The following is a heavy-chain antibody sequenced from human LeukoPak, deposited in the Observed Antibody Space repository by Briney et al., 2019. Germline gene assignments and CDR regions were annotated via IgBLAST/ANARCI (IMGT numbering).Heavy chain of an antibody. CDR3: ARAYGDYVPFDY. J-gene: IGHJ4*02. Sequence: PGGSLRLSCAASGFTFSSYAMSWVRQAPEKGLEWVSAISGSGGSTYYADSVKGRFTISRDNSKNTLYLQMNSLRAEDTAVYYCARAYGDYVPFDYWGQGTLVTVSS. V-gene: IGHV3-23*01. D-gene: IGHD4-17*01. CDR2: ISGSGGST. CDR1: GFTFSSYA.